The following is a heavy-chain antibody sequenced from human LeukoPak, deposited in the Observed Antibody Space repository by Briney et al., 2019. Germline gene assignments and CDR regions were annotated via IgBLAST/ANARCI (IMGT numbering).Heavy chain of an antibody. D-gene: IGHD3-22*01. CDR2: VNWNGDST. J-gene: IGHJ4*02. Sequence: GGSLGLSCAAPGFTFNVFGIGWARQPPGRGRGGVSGVNWNGDSTNYADSVKGRFTISRDNAKNSLYLQMNSLRAEDTALYYCARGLGSGYYFPFDCWGQGTLVTVSS. CDR1: GFTFNVFG. CDR3: ARGLGSGYYFPFDC. V-gene: IGHV3-20*04.